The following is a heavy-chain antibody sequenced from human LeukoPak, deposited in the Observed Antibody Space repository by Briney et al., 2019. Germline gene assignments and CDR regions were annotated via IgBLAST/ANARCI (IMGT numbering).Heavy chain of an antibody. J-gene: IGHJ3*02. CDR3: ARDYQGYYDAFDI. Sequence: GGSLRLSCAASGFTVSSNYMSWVRQAPGKGLEWVSVIYSGGSTYYADSVKGRFTISRDNSKNTLYLQMNSLRAEDTAVYYCARDYQGYYDAFDIWGQGTMVTVSS. V-gene: IGHV3-53*01. CDR1: GFTVSSNY. D-gene: IGHD3-22*01. CDR2: IYSGGST.